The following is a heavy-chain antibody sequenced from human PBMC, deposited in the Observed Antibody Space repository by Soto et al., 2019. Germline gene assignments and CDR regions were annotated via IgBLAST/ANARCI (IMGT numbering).Heavy chain of an antibody. CDR1: GFTFSTYT. V-gene: IGHV3-21*01. J-gene: IGHJ4*02. Sequence: GSLRLSCVASGFTFSTYTMNWVRQAPGKGLEWVSSILSSGSHMFYADSVTGRFTISRDNAKNSLYLQMNSLRAEDTAVYYCARDPSPGDHWGQGTLVTVSS. CDR2: ILSSGSHM. CDR3: ARDPSPGDH.